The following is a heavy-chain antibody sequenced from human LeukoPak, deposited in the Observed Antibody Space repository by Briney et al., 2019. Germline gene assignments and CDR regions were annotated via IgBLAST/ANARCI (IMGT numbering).Heavy chain of an antibody. Sequence: ASVKVSCKASGYTFTSYYMHWVRQAPGQGLEWMGIINPSGGRTSYAQKFQGSVTMTRDMSTSTVYMELSSLRSEDTAIYYCAREGRGVPGAIAAVKGFDYWGQGTLVTVSS. CDR3: AREGRGVPGAIAAVKGFDY. D-gene: IGHD6-13*01. CDR1: GYTFTSYY. J-gene: IGHJ4*02. V-gene: IGHV1-46*01. CDR2: INPSGGRT.